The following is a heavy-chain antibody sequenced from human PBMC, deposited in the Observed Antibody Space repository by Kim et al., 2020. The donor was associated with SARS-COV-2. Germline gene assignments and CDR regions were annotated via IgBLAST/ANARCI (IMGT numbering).Heavy chain of an antibody. V-gene: IGHV1-2*02. J-gene: IGHJ4*02. D-gene: IGHD3-3*01. CDR3: ARGSGAMGFLEWLLSSTFDY. CDR1: GYTFTGYY. Sequence: ASVKVSCKASGYTFTGYYMHWVRQAPGQGLEWMGWINPNSGGTNYAQKFQGRVTMTRDTSISTAYMELSRLRSDDTAVYYCARGSGAMGFLEWLLSSTFDYWGQGTLVTVSS. CDR2: INPNSGGT.